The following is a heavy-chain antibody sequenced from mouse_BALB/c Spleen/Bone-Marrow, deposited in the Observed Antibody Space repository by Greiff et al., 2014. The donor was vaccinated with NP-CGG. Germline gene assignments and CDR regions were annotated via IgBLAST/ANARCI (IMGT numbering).Heavy chain of an antibody. D-gene: IGHD2-4*01. Sequence: VKLQESGPGLVAPSQSLSITCTVSGFSLTNYGVHWVRQPPGKGLEWLGVIWAGGSTNYNSALMSRLSISKDNSKSQVFLKMNSLQTDDTAMYYCASPIYYDYPLFAYWGQGTLVTVSA. J-gene: IGHJ3*01. V-gene: IGHV2-9*02. CDR1: GFSLTNYG. CDR3: ASPIYYDYPLFAY. CDR2: IWAGGST.